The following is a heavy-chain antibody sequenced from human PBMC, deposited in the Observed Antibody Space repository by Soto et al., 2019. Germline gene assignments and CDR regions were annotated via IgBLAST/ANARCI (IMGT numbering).Heavy chain of an antibody. D-gene: IGHD1-26*01. Sequence: GESLKISCKGSGYSLNAYWIAWVRQMPGKGLEWMGIIYPADSDTRYSPSFQGHVTISVDKSTSTAYLQWRSLKASDTAMYYYARKYLSGRYGKFDNWGQGTLVTVSS. J-gene: IGHJ4*02. CDR1: GYSLNAYW. V-gene: IGHV5-51*01. CDR2: IYPADSDT. CDR3: ARKYLSGRYGKFDN.